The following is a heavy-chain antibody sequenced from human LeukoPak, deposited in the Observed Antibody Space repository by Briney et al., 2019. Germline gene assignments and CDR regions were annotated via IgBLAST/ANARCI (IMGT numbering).Heavy chain of an antibody. J-gene: IGHJ6*02. CDR2: ISSSSSYI. D-gene: IGHD3-10*01. Sequence: PGGSLRLSCAASGFTFSSYSMNWVRQAPGKGLEWVSSISSSSSYIYYADSVKGRFTISRDNAKNSLYLQMNSLRAEDTAVYYCARDLITMVRGANYYYYGMDVWGQGTTVTVSS. V-gene: IGHV3-21*01. CDR3: ARDLITMVRGANYYYYGMDV. CDR1: GFTFSSYS.